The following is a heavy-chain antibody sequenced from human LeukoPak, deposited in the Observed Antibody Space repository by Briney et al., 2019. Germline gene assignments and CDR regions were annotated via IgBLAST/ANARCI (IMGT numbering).Heavy chain of an antibody. J-gene: IGHJ4*02. CDR2: INHSGST. V-gene: IGHV4-30-2*01. Sequence: PSQTLSLTCAVSGGSISSGGYSWSWLRQPPGKGLEWIGEINHSGSTNYNPSLKSRVTISVDTSKNQFSLKLSSVTAADTAVYYCASSPYDILTGYYHYWGQGTLVTVSS. CDR3: ASSPYDILTGYYHY. D-gene: IGHD3-9*01. CDR1: GGSISSGGYS.